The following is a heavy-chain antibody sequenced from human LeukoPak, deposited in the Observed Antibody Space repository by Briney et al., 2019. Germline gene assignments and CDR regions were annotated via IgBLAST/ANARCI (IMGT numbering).Heavy chain of an antibody. CDR3: ARDGKYGSGLMDV. CDR2: IWYDGSNK. D-gene: IGHD3-10*01. Sequence: SGGSLRLSWAASGXTFSSYGMHWVRQAPGKGLEWVAVIWYDGSNKYYADSVKGRFTISRDNSKNTLYLHMNSLRAEDTAVYYCARDGKYGSGLMDVWGQGTTVTVSS. CDR1: GXTFSSYG. J-gene: IGHJ6*02. V-gene: IGHV3-33*01.